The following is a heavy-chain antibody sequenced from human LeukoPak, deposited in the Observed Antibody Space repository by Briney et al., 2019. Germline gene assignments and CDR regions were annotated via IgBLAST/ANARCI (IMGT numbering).Heavy chain of an antibody. CDR2: IYSTGTT. Sequence: PSETLSLTCTVSGGSMNQYYWSWIRQPAGKGLEWIGRIYSTGTTYYKPSLKSRVTMSVDTSHNQFFLKLNSVTAADTAVYYCARDLMGIAYRGAFYYWGQGTLVTVSS. V-gene: IGHV4-4*07. CDR3: ARDLMGIAYRGAFYY. CDR1: GGSMNQYY. D-gene: IGHD6-13*01. J-gene: IGHJ4*02.